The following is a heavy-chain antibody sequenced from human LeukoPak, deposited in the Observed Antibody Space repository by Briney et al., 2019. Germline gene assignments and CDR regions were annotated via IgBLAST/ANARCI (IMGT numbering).Heavy chain of an antibody. CDR3: ARDLGGYGEPYYFDY. CDR1: GFTFSSYD. V-gene: IGHV3-21*01. CDR2: TSSGSGYI. D-gene: IGHD4-17*01. J-gene: IGHJ4*02. Sequence: GGSLRLSCAASGFTFSSYDMNWVRQAPGTGLEWVSSTSSGSGYIYYADSVKGRFTISRDNAKTSLYLQMNSLRAEDTAVYYCARDLGGYGEPYYFDYWGQGTLVTVSS.